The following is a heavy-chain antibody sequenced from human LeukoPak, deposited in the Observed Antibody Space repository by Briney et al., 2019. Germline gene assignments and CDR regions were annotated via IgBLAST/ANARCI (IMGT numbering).Heavy chain of an antibody. Sequence: GGSLRLSCVASGFSLSNFQMYWVRQAPGKGLEWVSSISSSSSYIYYADSVKGRFTISRDNAKNSLYLQMNSLRAEDTAVYYCARDFNRIVGATTWFDPWGQGTLVTVSS. CDR2: ISSSSSYI. D-gene: IGHD1-26*01. CDR3: ARDFNRIVGATTWFDP. CDR1: GFSLSNFQ. J-gene: IGHJ5*02. V-gene: IGHV3-21*01.